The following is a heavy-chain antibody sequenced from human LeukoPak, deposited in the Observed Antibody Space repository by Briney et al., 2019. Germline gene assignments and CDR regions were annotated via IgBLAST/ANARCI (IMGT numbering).Heavy chain of an antibody. J-gene: IGHJ4*02. CDR3: AKQSGPTMIVVVGFADY. CDR1: GFTFSSYA. V-gene: IGHV3-23*01. Sequence: GGSLRLSCAASGFTFSSYAMSWVRQAPGKGLEWVSAISGSGGSTYYADSVKGRFTISRDNSKNTLYLQMNSLRAEDTAVYYCAKQSGPTMIVVVGFADYWGQGTLVTVSS. D-gene: IGHD3-22*01. CDR2: ISGSGGST.